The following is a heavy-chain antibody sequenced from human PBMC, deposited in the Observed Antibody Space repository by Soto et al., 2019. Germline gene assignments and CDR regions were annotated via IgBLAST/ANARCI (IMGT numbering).Heavy chain of an antibody. J-gene: IGHJ6*02. CDR1: GVSVSSGRYY. CDR2: MYDSGST. V-gene: IGHV4-61*01. Sequence: SETLSLTCTVSGVSVSSGRYYCSWIRQPPGKGLEWIGYMYDSGSTKYNHSLKSRVTISVDTSKNQFYLKLSSVTAADTAVYYCARDGGFSYGFGMDVWGQGTTVTVSS. D-gene: IGHD5-18*01. CDR3: ARDGGFSYGFGMDV.